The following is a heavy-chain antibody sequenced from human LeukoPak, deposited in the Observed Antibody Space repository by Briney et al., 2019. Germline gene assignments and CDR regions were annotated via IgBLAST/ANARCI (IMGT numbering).Heavy chain of an antibody. CDR3: ASVVPGELLRFDY. V-gene: IGHV3-33*08. D-gene: IGHD1-26*01. J-gene: IGHJ4*02. Sequence: PGGSLRLSCAASGFTFSSYAMSWVRQAPGKGLEWVAVIWYDGSNKYYADSVKGRFTISRDNSKNTLYLQMNSLRAEDTAVYYCASVVPGELLRFDYWGQGTLVTVSS. CDR1: GFTFSSYA. CDR2: IWYDGSNK.